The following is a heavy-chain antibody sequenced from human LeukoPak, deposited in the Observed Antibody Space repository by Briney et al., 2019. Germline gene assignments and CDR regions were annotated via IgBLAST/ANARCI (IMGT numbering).Heavy chain of an antibody. CDR1: GFTFSSYA. D-gene: IGHD2-2*01. CDR3: AKPPRDTMTTAEN. V-gene: IGHV3-23*01. CDR2: ISGSGAST. J-gene: IGHJ4*02. Sequence: KAGGSLRLSCAASGFTFSSYAMTWVRQAPGKGLEWVSTISGSGASTYYADSVKGRFTISRHNSKNTLFLQMNSLRAEDTAVYYCAKPPRDTMTTAENWGQGALVTVSS.